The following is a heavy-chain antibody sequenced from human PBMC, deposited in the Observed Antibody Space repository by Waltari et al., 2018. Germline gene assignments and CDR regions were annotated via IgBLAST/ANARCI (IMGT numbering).Heavy chain of an antibody. CDR1: GFRFRRFG. CDR2: IGAVTNT. CDR3: ARVHSLGQYDTSGAESNFDH. D-gene: IGHD3-22*01. V-gene: IGHV3-23*01. J-gene: IGHJ4*02. Sequence: EVQLLESGGGLVQPGGSLRLSCAASGFRFRRFGMRWVRQAPGKGLEWVSAIGAVTNTYYADSVKGRFTISRDNSKNTLFLQMNSLRAEDTAIYYCARVHSLGQYDTSGAESNFDHWGQGALVTVSS.